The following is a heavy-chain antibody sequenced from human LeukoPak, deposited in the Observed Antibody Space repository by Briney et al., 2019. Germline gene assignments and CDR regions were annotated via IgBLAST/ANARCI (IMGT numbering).Heavy chain of an antibody. Sequence: GGSLRLSCAASGFTFSNYAMSWVRQAPGKGLEWVSAISSSGGSTYYADSVKGRFTISRDNSKNTLYLQMNSLRAEDTAVYYCAKTDVDYDILTVSYFDYWGQGTLVTVSS. CDR1: GFTFSNYA. V-gene: IGHV3-23*01. J-gene: IGHJ4*02. D-gene: IGHD3-9*01. CDR2: ISSSGGST. CDR3: AKTDVDYDILTVSYFDY.